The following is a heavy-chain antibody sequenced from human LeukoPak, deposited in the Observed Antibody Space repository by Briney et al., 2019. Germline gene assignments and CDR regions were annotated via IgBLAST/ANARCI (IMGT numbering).Heavy chain of an antibody. D-gene: IGHD1-26*01. Sequence: GGSLGLSCAASGFPFRSFSLNWVGQAPGRGLEGVSSISSSSSYIYYADSVKGRFTISRDNAKNSLYLQMNSLRAEDTAVYYCARGGVGATTYWGQGTLVTVSS. V-gene: IGHV3-21*01. CDR3: ARGGVGATTY. J-gene: IGHJ4*02. CDR2: ISSSSSYI. CDR1: GFPFRSFS.